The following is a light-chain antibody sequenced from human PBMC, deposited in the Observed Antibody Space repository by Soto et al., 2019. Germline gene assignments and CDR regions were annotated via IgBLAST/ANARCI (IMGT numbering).Light chain of an antibody. V-gene: IGKV4-1*01. J-gene: IGKJ4*01. CDR3: QQYFSAPLT. Sequence: DIFLSHSPEYLAVSLGERATINCKSSQNVLYSSNNKNYLAWYQHKPGQPPKLLIYWASTRESGVPDRFSGSGSGTDFTLTISSLQAEDVAVYYCQQYFSAPLTFGGGTKVDIK. CDR2: WAS. CDR1: QNVLYSSNNKNY.